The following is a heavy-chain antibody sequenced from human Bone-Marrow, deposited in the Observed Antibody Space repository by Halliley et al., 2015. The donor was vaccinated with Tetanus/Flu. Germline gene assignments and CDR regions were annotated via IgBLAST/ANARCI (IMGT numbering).Heavy chain of an antibody. Sequence: YSGSTNYTPPLKSRVTISIDTSKNQFSLKLSSVTAADTAVYYCAKDRALVRGGVVGYFGMDVWGQGTTVTVSS. D-gene: IGHD3-10*01. J-gene: IGHJ6*02. CDR2: YSGST. V-gene: IGHV4-59*01. CDR3: AKDRALVRGGVVGYFGMDV.